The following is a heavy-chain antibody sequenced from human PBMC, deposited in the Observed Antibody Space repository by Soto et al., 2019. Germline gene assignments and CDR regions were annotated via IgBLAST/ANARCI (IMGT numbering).Heavy chain of an antibody. Sequence: QVQLVESGGGVVQPGRSLRLSCAASGFTFSSYGMHWVRQAPGKGLEWVAVISYDGSNKYYADSVKGRFTISRDNSKNTRYLQMNSLRAEDPAVYYCAKGQEEYSSSFRSNYGMDVWGQGTTVTVSS. J-gene: IGHJ6*02. D-gene: IGHD6-6*01. CDR2: ISYDGSNK. V-gene: IGHV3-30*18. CDR1: GFTFSSYG. CDR3: AKGQEEYSSSFRSNYGMDV.